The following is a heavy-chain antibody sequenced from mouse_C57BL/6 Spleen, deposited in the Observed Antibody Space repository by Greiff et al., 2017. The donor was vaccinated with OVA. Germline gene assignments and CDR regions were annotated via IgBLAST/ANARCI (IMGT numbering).Heavy chain of an antibody. V-gene: IGHV1-69*01. CDR1: GYTFTSYW. J-gene: IGHJ4*01. D-gene: IGHD1-1*01. CDR3: ARGGTAVWGAMDY. Sequence: VQLQQPGAELVMPGASVKLSCKASGYTFTSYWMPWVQQRPGQGLEWIGEIDPSDSYTNYHQKFKGKFTLTVDKSSSIAYMQLSSLTSEGSAVDYSARGGTAVWGAMDYWGQGTSVTVSS. CDR2: IDPSDSYT.